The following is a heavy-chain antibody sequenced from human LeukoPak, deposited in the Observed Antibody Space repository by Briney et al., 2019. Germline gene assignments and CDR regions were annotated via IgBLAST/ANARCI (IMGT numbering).Heavy chain of an antibody. CDR1: GFNFRNYP. Sequence: GGSLRLSCAASGFNFRNYPMHWVRQAPGKGLEYVSAIGGNGDTTYYEDSVKGRVTISRDNSKNTLYLLLSSLRVEDTAVYYCVKDEGYCSSVSCSPSYWGQGTLVTVSS. J-gene: IGHJ4*02. CDR3: VKDEGYCSSVSCSPSY. CDR2: IGGNGDTT. V-gene: IGHV3-64D*06. D-gene: IGHD2-2*01.